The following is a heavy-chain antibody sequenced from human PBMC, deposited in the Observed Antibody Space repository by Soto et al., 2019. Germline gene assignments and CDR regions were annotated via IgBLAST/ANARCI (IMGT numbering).Heavy chain of an antibody. V-gene: IGHV3-30-3*01. Sequence: GVSLRLSCAASGFTFNSYAMHWVRQAPGKGLVLVAVVSYDGSDKYYADSVKGRFTISRDNSKNTLYLQMNSLRPEDTAVYYGVRGDGTMIQGATYWGQGALVTVAS. D-gene: IGHD3-10*01. CDR1: GFTFNSYA. CDR2: VSYDGSDK. J-gene: IGHJ4*02. CDR3: VRGDGTMIQGATY.